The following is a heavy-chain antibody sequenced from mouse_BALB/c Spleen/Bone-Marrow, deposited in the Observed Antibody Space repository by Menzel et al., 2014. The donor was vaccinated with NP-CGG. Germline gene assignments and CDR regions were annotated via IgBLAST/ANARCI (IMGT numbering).Heavy chain of an antibody. J-gene: IGHJ3*01. Sequence: DVKLVESGGGLVQPGGSLKLSCAASGFTFSTYGMSWVRQTPDKRLELVASINNNGGRTYYPDSVKGRFTISRDNAKNTLYLQMSSLKSEDTAMYYCARDHVVGYWGQGTLVTVSA. CDR1: GFTFSTYG. CDR3: ARDHVVGY. V-gene: IGHV5-6-3*01. CDR2: INNNGGRT.